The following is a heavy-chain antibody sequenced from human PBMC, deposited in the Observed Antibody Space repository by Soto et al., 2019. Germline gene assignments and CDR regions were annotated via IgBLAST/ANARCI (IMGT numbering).Heavy chain of an antibody. CDR1: GFTFSSYA. V-gene: IGHV3-23*01. Sequence: GGSLRLSCAASGFTFSSYAMSWVRQASGKGLEWVSAISGSGGSTYYADSVKGRFTISRDNAKNSLYLQMNSLRAEDTAVYYCARDKRADSGYEKADYWGQGPWSPSPQ. CDR3: ARDKRADSGYEKADY. D-gene: IGHD5-12*01. J-gene: IGHJ4*02. CDR2: ISGSGGST.